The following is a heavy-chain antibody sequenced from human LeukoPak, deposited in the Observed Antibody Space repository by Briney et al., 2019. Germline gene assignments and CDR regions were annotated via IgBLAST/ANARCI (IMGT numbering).Heavy chain of an antibody. D-gene: IGHD1-26*01. CDR1: GASISPNY. V-gene: IGHV4-59*08. CDR3: ARNSATDAFDI. J-gene: IGHJ3*02. Sequence: SETLSLTCTVSGASISPNYWSWIRQFPGKGLEWIGFIYSDGRTEYSPSLKSRVTISVDTSNNQFSLRLTSVTAADTAVYYCARNSATDAFDIWGQGTMVTVSS. CDR2: IYSDGRT.